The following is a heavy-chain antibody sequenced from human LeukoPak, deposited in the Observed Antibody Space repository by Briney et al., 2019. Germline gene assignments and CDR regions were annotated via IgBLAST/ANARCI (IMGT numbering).Heavy chain of an antibody. D-gene: IGHD6-6*01. CDR1: GGSMSSYY. Sequence: PSETLSLTCTVSGGSMSSYYWNWIRQPPGKGLEWIGYIYNSGSTNYNPSLKSRVTISVDTSKNQPSLKLSSVTAADTAVYYCATVGGKIPQGSIAARPFDYWGQGTLVTVSS. CDR2: IYNSGST. J-gene: IGHJ4*02. V-gene: IGHV4-59*12. CDR3: ATVGGKIPQGSIAARPFDY.